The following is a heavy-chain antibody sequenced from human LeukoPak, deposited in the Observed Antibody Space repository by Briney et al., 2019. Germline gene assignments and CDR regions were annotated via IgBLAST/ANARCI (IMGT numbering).Heavy chain of an antibody. CDR3: ATLEQQLVFTFDY. V-gene: IGHV1-69-2*01. D-gene: IGHD6-13*01. Sequence: ASVKVSCKXSGYTFTDDYMHWVQQAPGKGLEWMGLVDPEDGETIYAEKFQGRVTITADTSTDTAYMELSSLRSEDTAVYYCATLEQQLVFTFDYWGQGTLVTVSS. J-gene: IGHJ4*02. CDR2: VDPEDGET. CDR1: GYTFTDDY.